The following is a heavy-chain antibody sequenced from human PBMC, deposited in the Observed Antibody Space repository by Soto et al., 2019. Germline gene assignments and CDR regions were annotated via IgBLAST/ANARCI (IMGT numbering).Heavy chain of an antibody. D-gene: IGHD1-7*01. V-gene: IGHV3-23*01. J-gene: IGHJ4*02. Sequence: GGSLSLSCAASGFTFSSYAMSWVRQAPGKGLEWVSAISGSGGSTYYADSVKGRFTISRDNSKNTLYLQMNSLRAEDTAVYYCAKDRSKLELPLFDYWGQGTLVTVSS. CDR3: AKDRSKLELPLFDY. CDR2: ISGSGGST. CDR1: GFTFSSYA.